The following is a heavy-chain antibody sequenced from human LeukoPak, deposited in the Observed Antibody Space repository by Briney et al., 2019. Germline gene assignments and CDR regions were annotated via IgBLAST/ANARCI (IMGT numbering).Heavy chain of an antibody. Sequence: SETLSLTCAVYGGSFSGYYWSWIRQPPAKGLEWIGEINHSGSTNYNPSLKSRVTISVDTSKNQFSLKLSSVTAADTAVYYCARYYLQWLARSTNWFDPWGQGTLVTVSS. CDR2: INHSGST. J-gene: IGHJ5*02. CDR3: ARYYLQWLARSTNWFDP. V-gene: IGHV4-34*01. D-gene: IGHD6-19*01. CDR1: GGSFSGYY.